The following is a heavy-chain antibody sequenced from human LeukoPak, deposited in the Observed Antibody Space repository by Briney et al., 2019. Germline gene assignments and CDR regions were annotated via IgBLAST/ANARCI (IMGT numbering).Heavy chain of an antibody. D-gene: IGHD3-10*01. CDR3: ARGRGTMVRALDY. CDR1: GGSINSYF. J-gene: IGHJ4*02. V-gene: IGHV4-4*07. CDR2: IYTGGST. Sequence: PSETLSLTCTVSGGSINSYFWTWIRQPAGKGLEWIGRIYTGGSTNYNPSLKSRVTMSVDTSKNQFSLKLSSVTAADTAVYYCARGRGTMVRALDYWGQGTLVTISS.